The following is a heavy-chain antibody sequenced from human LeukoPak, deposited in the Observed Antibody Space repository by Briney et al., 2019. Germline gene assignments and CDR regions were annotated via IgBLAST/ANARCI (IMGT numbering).Heavy chain of an antibody. CDR1: GFTFNTFS. CDR3: SKDRPNYYHSSGSYYKRSGDY. Sequence: GGSLRLSCAASGFTFNTFSLSWVRQAPGRGLEWVSSISSSGEFTYYVDSLKGRFTISRDNSKNTLYLQMSRMTADDTAVYYCSKDRPNYYHSSGSYYKRSGDYWGQGTLVTVSS. J-gene: IGHJ4*02. D-gene: IGHD3-22*01. CDR2: ISSSGEFT. V-gene: IGHV3-23*01.